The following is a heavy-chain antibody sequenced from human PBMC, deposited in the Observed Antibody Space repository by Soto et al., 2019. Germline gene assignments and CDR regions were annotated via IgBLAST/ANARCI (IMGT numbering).Heavy chain of an antibody. Sequence: ASVKVSCKVSGYTLTELSMHWVRQAPGKGLEWMGGFDPEDGETIYAQKFQGRVTMTRNTSISTAYMELSSLRSEDTAVYYCARGRGGKTDYWSQGTLVTVSS. CDR2: FDPEDGET. CDR1: GYTLTELS. CDR3: ARGRGGKTDY. J-gene: IGHJ4*02. V-gene: IGHV1-24*01.